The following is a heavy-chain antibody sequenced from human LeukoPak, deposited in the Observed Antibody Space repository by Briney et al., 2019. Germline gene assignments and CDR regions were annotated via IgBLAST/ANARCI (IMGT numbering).Heavy chain of an antibody. J-gene: IGHJ4*02. CDR1: GYSCSNYW. CDR2: IDPGDSYT. D-gene: IGHD1-14*01. Sequence: GESLKISCEGSGYSCSNYWISWVRQMPGKGLEWMGTIDPGDSYTNYSPSFQGHVTISADKSISTAYLQWSSLKASDTAMYYCARHSGRDSFDYWGQGTLVTVSS. V-gene: IGHV5-10-1*01. CDR3: ARHSGRDSFDY.